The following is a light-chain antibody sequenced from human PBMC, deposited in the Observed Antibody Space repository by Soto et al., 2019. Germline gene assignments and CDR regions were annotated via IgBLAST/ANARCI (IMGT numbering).Light chain of an antibody. CDR1: SNDVGGYNY. V-gene: IGLV2-14*01. J-gene: IGLJ1*01. Sequence: QSALTQPASVSGSAGQSITISCTGTSNDVGGYNYVSWYQQHPGKAPKVMIYEVTYRPSGVSNRFSGSKSGNTASLTISVLQAEDEADYYCSSFTSRGTYVFGTGTKVTVL. CDR3: SSFTSRGTYV. CDR2: EVT.